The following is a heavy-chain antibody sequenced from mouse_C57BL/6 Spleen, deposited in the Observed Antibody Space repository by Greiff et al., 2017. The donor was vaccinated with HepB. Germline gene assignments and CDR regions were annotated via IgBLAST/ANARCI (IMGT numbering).Heavy chain of an antibody. D-gene: IGHD1-1*01. Sequence: VQLQESGPGLVQPSQSLSITCTVSGFSLTSYGVHWVRQSPGKGLEWLGVIWRGGSTDYNAAFMSRLSITKDNSKSQVFFKMNSLQADDTAIYYCAGYGSSYDAMDYWGQGTSVTVSS. J-gene: IGHJ4*01. CDR3: AGYGSSYDAMDY. V-gene: IGHV2-5*01. CDR2: IWRGGST. CDR1: GFSLTSYG.